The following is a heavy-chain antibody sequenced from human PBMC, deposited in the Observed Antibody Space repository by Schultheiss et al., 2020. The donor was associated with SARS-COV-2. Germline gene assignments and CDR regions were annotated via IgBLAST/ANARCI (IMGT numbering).Heavy chain of an antibody. CDR2: ISSSGSTI. V-gene: IGHV3-48*03. Sequence: GESLKISCAASGFTFSSYEMNWVRQAPGKGLEWVSYISSSGSTIYYADSVKGRFTISRDNAKNSLYLQMNSLRAEDTAVYYCARDFADYYDSSGYYGAYWGQGTLVTVSS. D-gene: IGHD3-22*01. CDR1: GFTFSSYE. CDR3: ARDFADYYDSSGYYGAY. J-gene: IGHJ4*02.